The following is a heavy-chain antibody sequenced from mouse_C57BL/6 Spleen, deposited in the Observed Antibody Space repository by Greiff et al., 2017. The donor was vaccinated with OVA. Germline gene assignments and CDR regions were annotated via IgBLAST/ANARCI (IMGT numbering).Heavy chain of an antibody. D-gene: IGHD2-3*01. Sequence: VKLQQPGAELVKPGASVKVSCKASGYTFTSYWMHWVKQRPGQGLEWIGRIHPSDSDTNYNQKFKGKATLTVDKSSSTAYMQLSSLTSEDSAVYYCAIEGTYDGYYNYFDYWGQGTTLTVSS. CDR1: GYTFTSYW. V-gene: IGHV1-74*01. J-gene: IGHJ2*01. CDR3: AIEGTYDGYYNYFDY. CDR2: IHPSDSDT.